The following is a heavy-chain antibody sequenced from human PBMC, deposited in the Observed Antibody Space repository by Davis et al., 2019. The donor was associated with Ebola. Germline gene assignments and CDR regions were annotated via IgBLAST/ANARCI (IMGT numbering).Heavy chain of an antibody. CDR2: ISAYNGNT. Sequence: AASVKVSCKASGYTFTSYGISWVRQAPGQGLEWMGWISAYNGNTNYAQKLQGRVTMTRDTSTSTVYMELSSLRSEDTAVYYCARERGRVVVVAATPPGATIDRHWDYWGQGTLVTVSS. V-gene: IGHV1-18*01. CDR1: GYTFTSYG. CDR3: ARERGRVVVVAATPPGATIDRHWDY. J-gene: IGHJ4*02. D-gene: IGHD2-15*01.